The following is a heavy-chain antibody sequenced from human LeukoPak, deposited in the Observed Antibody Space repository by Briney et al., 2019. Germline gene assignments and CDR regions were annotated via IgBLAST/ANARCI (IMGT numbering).Heavy chain of an antibody. CDR3: ARIYGGNFIY. V-gene: IGHV3-21*01. CDR2: ISTSSNYR. CDR1: GFTFSSYN. J-gene: IGHJ4*02. Sequence: GGSLRLSCAASGFTFSSYNMNWVRQAPGKGLEWVSSISTSSNYRYYADSVKGRFTISRDNAKKLLYLQMNSLRAEDTAVYYCARIYGGNFIYWGQGTLVTVSS. D-gene: IGHD4-23*01.